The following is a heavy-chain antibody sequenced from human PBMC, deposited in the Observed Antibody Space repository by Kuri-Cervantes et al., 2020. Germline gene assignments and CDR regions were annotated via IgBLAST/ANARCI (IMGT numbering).Heavy chain of an antibody. CDR1: GFTFSTYS. J-gene: IGHJ4*02. CDR2: ISSSSSTI. D-gene: IGHD6-19*01. CDR3: ARDSSGIAVSD. V-gene: IGHV3-48*01. Sequence: GESLKISCAASGFTFSTYSMNWVRQAPGKGLEWVSYISSSSSTIYHADPAKGRFTISRDNAKNSLYLQMNSLRAEDTAVYYCARDSSGIAVSDWGQGTLVTVSS.